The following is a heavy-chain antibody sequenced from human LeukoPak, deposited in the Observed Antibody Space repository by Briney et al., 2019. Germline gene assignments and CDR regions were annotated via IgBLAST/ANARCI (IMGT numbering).Heavy chain of an antibody. CDR1: GGSISSSSYY. CDR3: ARHSITMVRGVKPAPAFDI. Sequence: SETLSLTCTVSGGSISSSSYYWGWIRQPPGKGLEWIGSIYYSGSTYYNPSLKSRVTISVDTSKNQFSLKLSSVTAADKAVYYCARHSITMVRGVKPAPAFDIWGQGTMVTVSS. D-gene: IGHD3-10*01. V-gene: IGHV4-39*01. CDR2: IYYSGST. J-gene: IGHJ3*02.